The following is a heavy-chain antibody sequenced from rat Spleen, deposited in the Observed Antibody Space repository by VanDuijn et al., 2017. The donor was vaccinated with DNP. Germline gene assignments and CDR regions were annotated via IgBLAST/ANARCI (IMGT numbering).Heavy chain of an antibody. V-gene: IGHV5-31*01. D-gene: IGHD1-10*01. CDR3: ASLNNYNWFAY. J-gene: IGHJ3*01. CDR2: ITSSGGDS. CDR1: GFTFNNYW. Sequence: EVQLVESGGDLVQPGRSLKLSCVASGFTFNNYWMTWIRQVPGKGLEWVASITSSGGDSYYPDSVKGRFTISRDNAKNTLYLQMNSLRSEDTATYYCASLNNYNWFAYWGQGTLVTVSS.